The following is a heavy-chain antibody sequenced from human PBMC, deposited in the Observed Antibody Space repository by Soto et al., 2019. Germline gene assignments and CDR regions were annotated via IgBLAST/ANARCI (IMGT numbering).Heavy chain of an antibody. Sequence: GGSLRLSCAASGFTFSSYAMSWVRQAPGKGLEWVSAISGSGGSTYYAGSVKGRFTISRDNAKNSLYLQMNSLRAEDTAVYYCARISGWRIGGFGGAFDIWGQGTMVTVSS. CDR3: ARISGWRIGGFGGAFDI. J-gene: IGHJ3*02. V-gene: IGHV3-23*01. CDR2: ISGSGGST. D-gene: IGHD3-16*01. CDR1: GFTFSSYA.